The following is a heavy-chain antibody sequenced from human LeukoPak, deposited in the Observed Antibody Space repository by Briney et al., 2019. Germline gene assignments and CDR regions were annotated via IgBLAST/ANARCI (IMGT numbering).Heavy chain of an antibody. J-gene: IGHJ3*02. CDR1: GYIFTGHF. V-gene: IGHV1-2*02. CDR2: INPNSGAT. D-gene: IGHD5-18*01. CDR3: ARDCDTDMLTDAFDT. Sequence: ASVEVSCKASGYIFTGHFMHWVRQAPGQGLEWMGWINPNSGATNYAQKFQGRVTMTRDTSISTAYMELSWLRSDDTAVYYCARDCDTDMLTDAFDTWGQGTMVTVSS.